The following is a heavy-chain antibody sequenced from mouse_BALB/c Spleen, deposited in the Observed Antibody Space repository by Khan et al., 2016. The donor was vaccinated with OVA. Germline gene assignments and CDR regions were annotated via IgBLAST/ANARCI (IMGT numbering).Heavy chain of an antibody. V-gene: IGHV3-5*02. D-gene: IGHD1-1*01. CDR3: ARDYGSLYWYFDV. CDR2: IYYSGTV. CDR1: GISITSGNYR. J-gene: IGHJ1*01. Sequence: EVELVESGPGLVKPSQTVSLTCTVTGISITSGNYRWSWIRQFPGNKLEWIGNIYYSGTVTYNPSLPSRTTITRDTSKNQFFLEMNSLTAEDTATYYCARDYGSLYWYFDVWGAGTTGTVSS.